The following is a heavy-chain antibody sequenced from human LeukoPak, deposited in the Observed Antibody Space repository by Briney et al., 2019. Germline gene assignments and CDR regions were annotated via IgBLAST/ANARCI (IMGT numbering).Heavy chain of an antibody. CDR3: ARFSSGWTNYDY. Sequence: GGSLRLSCAASGFTFSSYSMNWVRQAPGKGLEWVSYISSSSSTIYYADSVKGRFTISRDNAKNSLYLQMNSLRAEDTAVYYCARFSSGWTNYDYWAREPWSPSPQ. CDR2: ISSSSSTI. V-gene: IGHV3-48*01. D-gene: IGHD6-19*01. J-gene: IGHJ4*02. CDR1: GFTFSSYS.